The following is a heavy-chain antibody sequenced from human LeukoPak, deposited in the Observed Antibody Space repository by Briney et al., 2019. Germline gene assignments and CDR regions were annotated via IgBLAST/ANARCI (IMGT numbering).Heavy chain of an antibody. V-gene: IGHV1-8*02. CDR2: MNPNSGNT. Sequence: ASVKVSCKASGYTFTSYGISWVRQATGQGLEWMGWMNPNSGNTGYAQKFQGRVTMTRNTSISTAYMELSSLRSEDTAVYYCARGCGYSYGRPNYYYYYGMDVWGQGTTVTVSS. J-gene: IGHJ6*02. CDR3: ARGCGYSYGRPNYYYYYGMDV. CDR1: GYTFTSYG. D-gene: IGHD5-18*01.